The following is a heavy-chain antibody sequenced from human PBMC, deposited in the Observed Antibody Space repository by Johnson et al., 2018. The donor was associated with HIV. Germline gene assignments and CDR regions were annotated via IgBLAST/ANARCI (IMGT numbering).Heavy chain of an antibody. Sequence: VQLVESGGSVVWPGGSLRLSCAASGFTFNDYGMSWVRHVPGKGLEWVSGINWNGGNTGYADSVKGRFTISRDNAKNSLYLQMNSLRVEDTALYYCARVIGYDNNGKAVDVWGQGTMVTVSS. CDR2: INWNGGNT. V-gene: IGHV3-20*04. CDR3: ARVIGYDNNGKAVDV. J-gene: IGHJ3*01. D-gene: IGHD3-22*01. CDR1: GFTFNDYG.